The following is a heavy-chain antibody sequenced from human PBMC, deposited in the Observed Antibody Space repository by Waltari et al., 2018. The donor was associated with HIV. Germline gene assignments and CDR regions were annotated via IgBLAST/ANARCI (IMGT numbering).Heavy chain of an antibody. CDR3: AREPLVRADI. D-gene: IGHD1-26*01. V-gene: IGHV3-7*01. CDR1: VFTFSTYS. J-gene: IGHJ3*02. Sequence: EVQLVESGGGLVQPGGSLRLSCAASVFTFSTYSWSWVRQAPGQGMECVEKIKEDASGEEYVDSVKGRLTVSRDNGQNSQYLQMNRLRIQDTAVYYCAREPLVRADIWGQGTMVTVSS. CDR2: IKEDASGE.